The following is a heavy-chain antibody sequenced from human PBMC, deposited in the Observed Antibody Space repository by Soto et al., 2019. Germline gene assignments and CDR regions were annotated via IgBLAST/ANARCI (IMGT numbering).Heavy chain of an antibody. CDR2: IYSRGRTL. J-gene: IGHJ4*02. CDR3: ARQAGRNYINX. Sequence: GGSLRLSCVASGFTFSDYSMSWIRQAPGEGLEWLSFIYSRGRTLSYADSVRGRFTISRDNAENSVYLQMDSLSADDTAVYYCARQAGRNYINXWGQVNSVTVSX. V-gene: IGHV3-11*01. CDR1: GFTFSDYS.